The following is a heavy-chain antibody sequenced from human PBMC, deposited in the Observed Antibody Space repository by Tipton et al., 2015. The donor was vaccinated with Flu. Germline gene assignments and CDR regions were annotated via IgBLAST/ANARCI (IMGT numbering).Heavy chain of an antibody. CDR1: GGSVSSGSYY. D-gene: IGHD2-2*03. J-gene: IGHJ6*03. Sequence: TLSLTCTVSGGSVSSGSYYWSWIRQPPGKGLEWIGYIYYSGSTNYNPSLKSRVTISVDTSKNQFSLKLSSVTAADTAVYYCARVDKSPYYYYMDVWGKGTTVTVSS. CDR3: ARVDKSPYYYYMDV. CDR2: IYYSGST. V-gene: IGHV4-61*01.